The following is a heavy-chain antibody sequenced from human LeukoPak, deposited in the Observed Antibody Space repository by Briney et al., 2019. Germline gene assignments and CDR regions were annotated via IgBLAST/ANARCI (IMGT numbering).Heavy chain of an antibody. J-gene: IGHJ4*02. CDR1: GFIFSDYY. Sequence: GGSLRLSCAASGFIFSDYYMIWIRQAPGKGLEWVSYITSSSSTIYYADSVKGRFTISRDNAKNSLYLQMNSLRAEDTAVYYCARAARGYSNGKFDYWGQGTLVTVSS. CDR3: ARAARGYSNGKFDY. D-gene: IGHD5-18*01. CDR2: ITSSSSTI. V-gene: IGHV3-11*01.